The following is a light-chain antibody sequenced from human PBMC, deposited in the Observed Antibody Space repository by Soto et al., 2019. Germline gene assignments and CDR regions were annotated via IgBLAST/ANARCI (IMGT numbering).Light chain of an antibody. CDR1: QGIRND. CDR3: QQYYSTPLT. Sequence: DLQMTQSPSTLSASVGDRVTITCRASQGIRNDLGWYQQKPGKAPKLLIYDASNLETGVPSRFSGSGSGTDFTLTISSLQAEDVAVYYCQQYYSTPLTFGGGTKVDIK. V-gene: IGKV1-17*01. J-gene: IGKJ4*01. CDR2: DAS.